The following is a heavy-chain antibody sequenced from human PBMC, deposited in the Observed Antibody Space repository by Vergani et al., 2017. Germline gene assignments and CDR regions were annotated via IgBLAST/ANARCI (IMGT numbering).Heavy chain of an antibody. J-gene: IGHJ4*02. V-gene: IGHV3-43*01. D-gene: IGHD5-18*01. CDR2: ISWDGGST. CDR1: GFTFDDYT. CDR3: ARATDVDTAYDY. Sequence: EVQLVESGGVVVQPGGSLRLSCAASGFTFDDYTMHWVRQAPGKGLEWVSLISWDGGSTYYADSVKGRFTISRDNSKNSLYLQMNSLRTEDTAVYYCARATDVDTAYDYWGQGTLVTVSS.